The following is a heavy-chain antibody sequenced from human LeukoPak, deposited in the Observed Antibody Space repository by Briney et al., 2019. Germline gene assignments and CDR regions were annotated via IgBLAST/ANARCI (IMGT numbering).Heavy chain of an antibody. CDR3: AKGKVNHLGGLDS. CDR1: GFTFSSRW. V-gene: IGHV3-74*01. J-gene: IGHJ4*02. CDR2: IDGDGSST. Sequence: GGSLRLSCGASGFTFSSRWLHWVRQAPGKGLEWVSRIDGDGSSTNYADSVKGRFTISRDNSKKTLYLQMDSLRADDTAIYFCAKGKVNHLGGLDSWGQGTLVIVSS. D-gene: IGHD1-14*01.